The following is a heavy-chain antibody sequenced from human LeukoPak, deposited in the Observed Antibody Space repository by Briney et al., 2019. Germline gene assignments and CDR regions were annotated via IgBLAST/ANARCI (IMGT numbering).Heavy chain of an antibody. J-gene: IGHJ4*02. CDR3: ARHGYGYSSSWYRIPQHFDY. CDR2: IYYSGST. D-gene: IGHD6-13*01. V-gene: IGHV4-39*01. Sequence: SETLSLTCTVSGGSISSSSYYWGWIRQPPGKGLEWIGSIYYSGSTYYNPSLKSRVTISVDTSKNQFSLKLSSVTAADTAVYYCARHGYGYSSSWYRIPQHFDYWGQGTLVTVSS. CDR1: GGSISSSSYY.